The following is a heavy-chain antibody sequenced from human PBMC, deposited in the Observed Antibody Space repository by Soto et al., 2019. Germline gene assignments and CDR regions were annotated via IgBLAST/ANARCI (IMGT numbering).Heavy chain of an antibody. CDR2: IKSKTGGGTT. D-gene: IGHD6-19*01. CDR1: GFTFSNAW. V-gene: IGHV3-15*07. CDR3: ATGLRLVFPRY. Sequence: GGSLRLSCAASGFTFSNAWMNWVRQAPGKGLEWVGRIKSKTGGGTTDYAAPVKGRFTISRDDSKNTLYLQMNSLKTEDTAVYYCATGLRLVFPRYWGQGTLVTVSS. J-gene: IGHJ4*02.